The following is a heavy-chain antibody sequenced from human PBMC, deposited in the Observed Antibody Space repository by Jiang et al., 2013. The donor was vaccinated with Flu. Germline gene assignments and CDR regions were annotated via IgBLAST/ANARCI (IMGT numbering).Heavy chain of an antibody. J-gene: IGHJ6*04. CDR1: GFTFSSYA. D-gene: IGHD3-10*01. CDR3: ARRRTMVRGVDSFYYYGMDV. CDR2: ISGNGDGT. Sequence: QLVESGGGLVQPGGSLRVSCAASGFTFSSYAMSWVRQAPGKGLEWVSGISGNGDGTYYADSVKGRFTISRDNANNSLYLQMNSLRADDTAVYYCARRRTMVRGVDSFYYYGMDVWGKGTTVTVSS. V-gene: IGHV3-23*04.